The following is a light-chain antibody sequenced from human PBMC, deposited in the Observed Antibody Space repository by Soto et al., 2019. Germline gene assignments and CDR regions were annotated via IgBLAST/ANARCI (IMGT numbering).Light chain of an antibody. CDR1: QSINSRY. V-gene: IGKV3-20*01. CDR2: GAS. CDR3: QQFGSSPGFT. J-gene: IGKJ3*01. Sequence: EIVLTQSPGTLSLSPGERATLSCRASQSINSRYLAWYQQKPGQAPRLLIYGASSRATGIPDRFSGSGSGTDFTLTIRRLEPKDFAVYYCQQFGSSPGFTFGPGTKVDIK.